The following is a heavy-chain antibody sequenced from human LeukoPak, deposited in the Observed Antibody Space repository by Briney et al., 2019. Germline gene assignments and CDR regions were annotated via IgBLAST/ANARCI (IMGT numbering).Heavy chain of an antibody. Sequence: PSETLSLTCTVSGGSISSSSYYWGWIRQPPGKGLEWSGSIYYSGSTYYNPSLKSRFTISVDTSKNQFSLKLSSVTAADTAVYYCARLTSFGELYYFDYWGQGTLVTVSS. V-gene: IGHV4-39*01. J-gene: IGHJ4*02. D-gene: IGHD3-10*01. CDR3: ARLTSFGELYYFDY. CDR1: GGSISSSSYY. CDR2: IYYSGST.